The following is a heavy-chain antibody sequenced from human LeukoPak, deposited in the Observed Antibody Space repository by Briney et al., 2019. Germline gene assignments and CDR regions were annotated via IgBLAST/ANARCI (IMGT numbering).Heavy chain of an antibody. CDR3: AKGGPAAGIVQ. V-gene: IGHV3-48*01. CDR2: ITNSGNPK. D-gene: IGHD6-13*01. Sequence: GGSLRLSCAASEFTFSSYSMNWVRQAPGKGLEWVSYITNSGNPKSYADSVKGRFTISRDNTKNSLYLQMNGLRAEDTAVYYCAKGGPAAGIVQWGQGTLVTVSS. CDR1: EFTFSSYS. J-gene: IGHJ4*02.